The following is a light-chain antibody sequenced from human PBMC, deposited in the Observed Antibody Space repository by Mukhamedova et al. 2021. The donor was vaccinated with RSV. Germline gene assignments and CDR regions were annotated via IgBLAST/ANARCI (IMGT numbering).Light chain of an antibody. Sequence: TISCTGTSSDVGGYNYVSWYQQHPGKAPKLMIYDVSNRPSGVSNRFSGSKSGNTASLTISGLQAEDEADYYCSSYTSSSPYVLGT. CDR2: DVS. CDR3: SSYTSSSPYV. J-gene: IGLJ1*01. CDR1: SSDVGGYNY. V-gene: IGLV2-14*04.